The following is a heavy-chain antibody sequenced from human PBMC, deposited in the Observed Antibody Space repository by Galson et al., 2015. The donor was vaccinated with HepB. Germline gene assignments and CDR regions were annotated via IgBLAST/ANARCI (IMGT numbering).Heavy chain of an antibody. CDR3: ARVSFGGHFGGLDY. J-gene: IGHJ4*02. CDR1: DYSITTGYY. V-gene: IGHV4-38-2*02. CDR2: IFHSGRT. D-gene: IGHD3-16*01. Sequence: SETLSLTCTVSDYSITTGYYWGWIRQPPGKGLEWIGSIFHSGRTFYNPSLQSRVTISVDTSKNQFSLKLNSVTAADTAVYFCARVSFGGHFGGLDYWGQGTLVTVSS.